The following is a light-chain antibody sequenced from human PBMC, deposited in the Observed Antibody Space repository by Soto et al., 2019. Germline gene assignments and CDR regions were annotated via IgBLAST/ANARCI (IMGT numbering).Light chain of an antibody. Sequence: EKVMTQSPAALSVSPGERATLSCRASQSVNSTLAWYQQKPGQAPRLLLYGASTGATAIPARFSGSASGTEFTLTISSLQSEDSAVYYCQQYNDWPLTFGGGTKVEVK. V-gene: IGKV3-15*01. CDR3: QQYNDWPLT. J-gene: IGKJ4*01. CDR1: QSVNST. CDR2: GAS.